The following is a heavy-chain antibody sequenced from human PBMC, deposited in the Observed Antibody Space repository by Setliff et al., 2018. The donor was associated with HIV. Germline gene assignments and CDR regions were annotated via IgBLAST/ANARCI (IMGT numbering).Heavy chain of an antibody. Sequence: SETLSLTCAVYGGSLSGYYWTWIRQPPGKGLEWIGEINHSGSTNYNPSLKSRVTISVDKSKSQFSLKLNSVTAADTAVYYCARSLAYCSGGGCSSGNYYYMDVWGKGTTVTVSS. CDR3: ARSLAYCSGGGCSSGNYYYMDV. CDR1: GGSLSGYY. V-gene: IGHV4-34*01. D-gene: IGHD2-15*01. J-gene: IGHJ6*03. CDR2: INHSGST.